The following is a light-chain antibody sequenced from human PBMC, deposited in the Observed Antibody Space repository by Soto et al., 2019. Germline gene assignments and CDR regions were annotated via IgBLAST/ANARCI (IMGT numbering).Light chain of an antibody. CDR1: QSISSD. Sequence: IQITQSPFSLSASVADRVTITCRTSQSISSDLNWYQQKTGKAPKLLIYAASSLQSGVPSRFSGSGSGTHFTLTISSLQPEDFATYYCQQIYSIPITFGQGTRPEIK. J-gene: IGKJ5*01. CDR3: QQIYSIPIT. CDR2: AAS. V-gene: IGKV1-39*01.